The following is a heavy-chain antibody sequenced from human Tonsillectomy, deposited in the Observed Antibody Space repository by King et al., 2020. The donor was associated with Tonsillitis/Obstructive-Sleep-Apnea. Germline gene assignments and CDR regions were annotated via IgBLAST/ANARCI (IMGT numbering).Heavy chain of an antibody. CDR1: GFTFSSYG. Sequence: VQLVESGGGVVQPGRSLRLSCAASGFTFSSYGMHWVRQAPGKGLEWVAVISYDGSNKYYADSVKGRFTISRDNSKNTLYLQKNSLSAADTAVYYCAKWPAATHAPYYYYYMDVWGKGTTVTVSS. J-gene: IGHJ6*03. V-gene: IGHV3-30*18. D-gene: IGHD2-2*01. CDR3: AKWPAATHAPYYYYYMDV. CDR2: ISYDGSNK.